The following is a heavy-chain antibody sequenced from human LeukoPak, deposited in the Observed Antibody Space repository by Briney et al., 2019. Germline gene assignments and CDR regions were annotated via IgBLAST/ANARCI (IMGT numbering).Heavy chain of an antibody. V-gene: IGHV3-23*01. J-gene: IGHJ4*02. CDR3: ARDRYDRSGYYDY. CDR1: GFTFSNFA. CDR2: ISGSGANT. D-gene: IGHD3-22*01. Sequence: GGSLRLSCAASGFTFSNFAMNWVRQAPGKGLEWVSGISGSGANTYYADSVKGRVTISRDNSKNTLYLQMNSLRAEDTAVYYCARDRYDRSGYYDYWGQGTLVTVSS.